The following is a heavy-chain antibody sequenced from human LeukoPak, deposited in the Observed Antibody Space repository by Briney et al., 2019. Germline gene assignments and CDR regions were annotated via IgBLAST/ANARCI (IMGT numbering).Heavy chain of an antibody. J-gene: IGHJ4*02. D-gene: IGHD1-14*01. Sequence: SQTLSLTCTVSGGSISSSSYFWGWIRQPPGKGLEWISSIYYSGNTYYNPSLKSRVTLSVDTSKNQFSLKLSSVTAADTAMYYCAREPGGFDYWGQGTLVTVSS. CDR3: AREPGGFDY. CDR1: GGSISSSSYF. V-gene: IGHV4-39*07. CDR2: IYYSGNT.